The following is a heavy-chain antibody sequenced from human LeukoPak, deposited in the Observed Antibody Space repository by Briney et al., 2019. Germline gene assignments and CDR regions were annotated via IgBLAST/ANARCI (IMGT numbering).Heavy chain of an antibody. CDR1: GGSISSYY. Sequence: SETLSLTCTVSGGSISSYYWSWIRQPPGKGLEWIGRIYTSGSTNYNPSLKSRVTMSVDTSKSQFSLKLSSVTAADTAVYYCARDRPYCSGGSCYWFDPWGQGTLVTVSS. D-gene: IGHD2-15*01. J-gene: IGHJ5*02. V-gene: IGHV4-4*07. CDR3: ARDRPYCSGGSCYWFDP. CDR2: IYTSGST.